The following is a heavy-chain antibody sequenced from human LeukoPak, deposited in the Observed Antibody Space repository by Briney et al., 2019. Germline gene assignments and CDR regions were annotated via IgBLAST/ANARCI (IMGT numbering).Heavy chain of an antibody. J-gene: IGHJ4*02. V-gene: IGHV5-51*01. CDR3: ATLGGDGYNHGYFDY. CDR2: IYPGDSDT. D-gene: IGHD5-24*01. CDR1: GYSFTSYW. Sequence: GESLKISCKGSGYSFTSYWIGWVRQLPGKGLEWMGIIYPGDSDTRYSPSFQGPVTISTDQSIRTAYLQCISLTASDTAMYYCATLGGDGYNHGYFDYWGQATLVTVSS.